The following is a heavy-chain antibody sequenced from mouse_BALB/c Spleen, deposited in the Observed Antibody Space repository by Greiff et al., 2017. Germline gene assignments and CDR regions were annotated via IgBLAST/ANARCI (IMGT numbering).Heavy chain of an antibody. Sequence: VQLKESGAELVKPGASVKLSCTASGFNIKDTYMHWVKQRPEQGLEWIGRIDPANGNTKYDPKFQGKATITADTSSNTAYLQLSSLTSEDTAVYYCASGGYDYDGGFAYWGQGTLVTVSA. CDR1: GFNIKDTY. CDR3: ASGGYDYDGGFAY. D-gene: IGHD2-4*01. V-gene: IGHV14-3*02. CDR2: IDPANGNT. J-gene: IGHJ3*01.